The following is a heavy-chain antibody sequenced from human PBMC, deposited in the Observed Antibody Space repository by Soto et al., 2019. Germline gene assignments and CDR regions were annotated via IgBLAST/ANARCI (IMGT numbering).Heavy chain of an antibody. CDR2: INHSGST. J-gene: IGHJ6*03. CDR1: GGSFSGYY. Sequence: PSETLSLTCAVYGGSFSGYYWSWIRQPPGKGLEWIGEINHSGSTNYNPSLKSRVTISVDTSKNQFSLKLSSVTAADTAVYYCATSYTRYCSGGSCSSYYYYYMDVWGKGTTVTVSS. V-gene: IGHV4-34*01. D-gene: IGHD2-15*01. CDR3: ATSYTRYCSGGSCSSYYYYYMDV.